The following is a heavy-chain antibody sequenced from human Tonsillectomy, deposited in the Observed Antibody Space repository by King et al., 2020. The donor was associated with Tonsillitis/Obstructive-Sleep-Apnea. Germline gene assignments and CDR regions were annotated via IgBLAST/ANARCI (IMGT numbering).Heavy chain of an antibody. D-gene: IGHD2-15*01. CDR3: AKDPSDYCSGGSCYVDY. V-gene: IGHV3-23*04. CDR2: LSGSGGSP. J-gene: IGHJ4*02. CDR1: GFTFSSYA. Sequence: EVQLVESGGGLVQPGGSLRLTCAASGFTFSSYAMSWVRQAPGKGLEWVSALSGSGGSPYYADSVKGRFTISRDNSKNTLYLQMNSLRAEDTAVYYCAKDPSDYCSGGSCYVDYWGQGTLVTVSS.